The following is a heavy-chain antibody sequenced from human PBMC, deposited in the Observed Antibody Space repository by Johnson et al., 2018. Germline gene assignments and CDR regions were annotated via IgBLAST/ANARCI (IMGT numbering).Heavy chain of an antibody. Sequence: QVQLVESGAEVKKPGASVKVSCKASGYTFTSYYMHWVRQAPGQGLEWMGIINPSGGSTSYAQKFQGRVTMTRATSISTAYMELSRLRSDDTAVYYCARVRSTTDDAFDIWGQGTMVTVSS. CDR1: GYTFTSYY. V-gene: IGHV1-46*01. D-gene: IGHD5/OR15-5a*01. CDR2: INPSGGST. CDR3: ARVRSTTDDAFDI. J-gene: IGHJ3*02.